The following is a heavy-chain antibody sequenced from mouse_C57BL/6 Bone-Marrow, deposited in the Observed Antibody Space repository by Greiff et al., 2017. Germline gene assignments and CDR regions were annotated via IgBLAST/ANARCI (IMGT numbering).Heavy chain of an antibody. Sequence: QVQLQQPGAELVKPGASVKLSCKASGYTFTSYWMHWVKQRPGRGLEWIGRIDPNSGGTKYNEKFKSKATLTVDKPSSTAYMQLSSLTSEDSAVYYCAREPLLWLRRRGLGTSYYFDYWGQATTLTVSS. CDR2: IDPNSGGT. CDR1: GYTFTSYW. V-gene: IGHV1-72*01. D-gene: IGHD2-2*01. J-gene: IGHJ2*01. CDR3: AREPLLWLRRRGLGTSYYFDY.